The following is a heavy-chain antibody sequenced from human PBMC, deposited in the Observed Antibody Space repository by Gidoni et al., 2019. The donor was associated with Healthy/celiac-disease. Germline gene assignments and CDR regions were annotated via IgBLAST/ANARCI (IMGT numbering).Heavy chain of an antibody. J-gene: IGHJ4*02. V-gene: IGHV3-30-3*01. D-gene: IGHD6-19*01. CDR1: GFTFGSYA. Sequence: QVQLVESAGGVVQPGRSLRLPCAASGFTFGSYARHWVRQAPGKGLEGVAVISYDGSNKYYADSVKGQFTISRDNSKNTLYLQMNSLRAEDTAVYYCARAGVKAVAGRLDYWGQGTLVTVSS. CDR3: ARAGVKAVAGRLDY. CDR2: ISYDGSNK.